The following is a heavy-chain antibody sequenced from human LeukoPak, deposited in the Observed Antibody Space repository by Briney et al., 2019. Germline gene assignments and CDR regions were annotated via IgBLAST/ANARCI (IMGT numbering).Heavy chain of an antibody. CDR1: GFTFSTYA. V-gene: IGHV3-23*01. Sequence: PGGSLRLSCAASGFTFSTYAMSWVRQAPGKGLEWVSTIGGGGDTTYYADSVKGRFTISRDNSKNTLYLQMNSLRADDTAVYYCANRGRGYSRLYYFEHWGQGTLVTVSS. CDR3: ANRGRGYSRLYYFEH. CDR2: IGGGGDTT. D-gene: IGHD3-16*02. J-gene: IGHJ4*02.